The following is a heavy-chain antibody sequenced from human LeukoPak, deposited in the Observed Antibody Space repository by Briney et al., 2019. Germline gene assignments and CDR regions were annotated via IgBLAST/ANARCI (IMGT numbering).Heavy chain of an antibody. J-gene: IGHJ6*02. CDR1: GYTSTSYY. V-gene: IGHV1-46*01. Sequence: ASVKVSCKASGYTSTSYYMHWVRQAPGQGLEWMGIINPSGGSTSYAQKFQGRVTMTRDTSTSTVYMELSSLRSEDTAVYYCARSIAAAGTRTYYYYYYGMDVWGQGTTVTVSS. CDR3: ARSIAAAGTRTYYYYYYGMDV. D-gene: IGHD6-13*01. CDR2: INPSGGST.